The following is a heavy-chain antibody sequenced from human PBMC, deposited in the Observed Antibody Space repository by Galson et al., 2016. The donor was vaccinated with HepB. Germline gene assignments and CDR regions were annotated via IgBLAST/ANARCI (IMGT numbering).Heavy chain of an antibody. D-gene: IGHD2-2*01. V-gene: IGHV4-39*07. CDR1: GGSISSGSYF. Sequence: ETLSLTCTVSGGSISSGSYFWAWIRQSPEKGLEWIGSMSYSGITYYNPSLQSRVSMSVDSYNNQFSLRLDSVTAADTAMYYCARERPDCSFVSCTSDRFFAPWGLGTLVTVSS. CDR3: ARERPDCSFVSCTSDRFFAP. CDR2: MSYSGIT. J-gene: IGHJ5*02.